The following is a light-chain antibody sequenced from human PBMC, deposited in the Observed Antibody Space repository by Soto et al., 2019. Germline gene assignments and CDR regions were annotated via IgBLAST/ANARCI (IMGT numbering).Light chain of an antibody. CDR3: LVRVGTTERQV. V-gene: IGLV3-21*01. CDR2: YDR. J-gene: IGLJ3*02. Sequence: SYELTQPPSVSVAPGQTAKITCGGDDIGSESGHWYQQRPGQAPLLVMSYDRVRPSGVPERFSGSNSGNTAALTFSRVTVGDEADYYWLVRVGTTERQVFGGGTKVTV. CDR1: DIGSES.